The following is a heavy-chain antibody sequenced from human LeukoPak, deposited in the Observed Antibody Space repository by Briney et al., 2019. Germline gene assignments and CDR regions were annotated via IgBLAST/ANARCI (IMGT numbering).Heavy chain of an antibody. Sequence: PGGSLRLSCAASGFTFSDYYMSWIRQAPGKGLEWVSYISSSGSTIYYADSVKGRFTISRDNAKNSLYLQMNSLRAEGTAVYYCARDDTTSIWFGSKNRRDYFDYWGQGTLVTVSS. V-gene: IGHV3-11*01. J-gene: IGHJ4*02. CDR2: ISSSGSTI. CDR3: ARDDTTSIWFGSKNRRDYFDY. CDR1: GFTFSDYY. D-gene: IGHD3-10*01.